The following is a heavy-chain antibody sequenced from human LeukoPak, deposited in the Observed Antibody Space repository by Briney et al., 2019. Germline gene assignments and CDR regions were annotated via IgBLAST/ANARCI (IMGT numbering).Heavy chain of an antibody. CDR3: ARGVFTVMKWFDP. V-gene: IGHV4-39*07. J-gene: IGHJ5*02. CDR1: GGSISSYY. CDR2: IYFTGST. Sequence: SETLSLTCILSGGSISSYYWGWIRQPPGKGLEWIGSIYFTGSTYYNPSLKSRVTISLDTSNNQFSPKLTSVTAADTAVYYCARGVFTVMKWFDPWGQGTLVTVSS. D-gene: IGHD4-17*01.